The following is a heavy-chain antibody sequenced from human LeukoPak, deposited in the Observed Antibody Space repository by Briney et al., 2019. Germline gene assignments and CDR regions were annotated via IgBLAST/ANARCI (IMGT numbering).Heavy chain of an antibody. Sequence: PSQTLSLTCTVSGGSLSTYYCSSIRQPAGKGLEWVGRIYTSGSTNYNPSLKSRVTMSVDTSKNQFSLELSSVTAADTAVYYCARDTYYYDSSGYLTLDYWGQGTLVTVSS. CDR1: GGSLSTYY. D-gene: IGHD3-22*01. CDR2: IYTSGST. J-gene: IGHJ4*02. CDR3: ARDTYYYDSSGYLTLDY. V-gene: IGHV4-4*07.